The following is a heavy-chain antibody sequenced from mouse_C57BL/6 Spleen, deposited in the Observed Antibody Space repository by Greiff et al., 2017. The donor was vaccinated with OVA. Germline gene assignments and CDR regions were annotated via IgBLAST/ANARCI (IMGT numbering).Heavy chain of an antibody. Sequence: VQLQQSGPGLVKPSQSLSLTCSVTGYSITSGYYWNWIRQFPGNKLEWMGYISYDGSNNYNPSLKNRISITRDTSKNQFFLKLNSVTTEDTATYYCAREPTGYFDVWGTGTTVTVSS. CDR3: AREPTGYFDV. J-gene: IGHJ1*03. CDR2: ISYDGSN. D-gene: IGHD6-1*01. V-gene: IGHV3-6*01. CDR1: GYSITSGYY.